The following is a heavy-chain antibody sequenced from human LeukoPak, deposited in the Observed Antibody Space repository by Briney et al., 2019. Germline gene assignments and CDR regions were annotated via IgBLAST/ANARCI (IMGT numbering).Heavy chain of an antibody. D-gene: IGHD4-17*01. J-gene: IGHJ3*02. V-gene: IGHV3-7*01. CDR1: GFTFSNYW. Sequence: GGSLRLSCAASGFTFSNYWMSWVRQAPGKGLQWVANIKQDGSEKYYVDSVKGRFSISRDNAKNSLYLQMNSLRAEDTAVYYCARDFYGDYALSAFDIWGQGTMVTVSS. CDR2: IKQDGSEK. CDR3: ARDFYGDYALSAFDI.